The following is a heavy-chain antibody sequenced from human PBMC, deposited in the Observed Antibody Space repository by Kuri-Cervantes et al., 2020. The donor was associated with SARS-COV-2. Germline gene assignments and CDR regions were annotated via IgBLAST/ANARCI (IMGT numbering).Heavy chain of an antibody. CDR1: GYTLTELS. CDR3: AASPAVLTCYFPLSY. J-gene: IGHJ4*02. Sequence: ASLKVSCKVSGYTLTELSMHWVRRAPGKGLEWMGGFDPEDGETIYAQKFQGRVTMTEDTSTDTAYIELSSLRSEDTAVYYCAASPAVLTCYFPLSYWGQGTLVTVSS. CDR2: FDPEDGET. V-gene: IGHV1-24*01. D-gene: IGHD3-9*01.